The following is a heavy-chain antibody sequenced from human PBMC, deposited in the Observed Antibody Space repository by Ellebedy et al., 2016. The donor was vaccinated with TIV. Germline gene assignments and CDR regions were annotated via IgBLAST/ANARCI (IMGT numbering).Heavy chain of an antibody. CDR2: ISGSGSTT. CDR3: ARDENYGAEVIDY. CDR1: GFTFSSYA. J-gene: IGHJ4*02. Sequence: GESLKISCAASGFTFSSYAMNWVRQAPGKGLEWVSAISGSGSTTFYADSVKGRFTISRDNSKNTLYLQMNSLRAEDTAVYYCARDENYGAEVIDYWGQGTLVTVSS. D-gene: IGHD4-17*01. V-gene: IGHV3-23*01.